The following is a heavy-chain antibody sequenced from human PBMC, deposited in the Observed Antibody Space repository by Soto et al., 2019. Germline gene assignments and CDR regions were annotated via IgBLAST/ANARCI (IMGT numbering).Heavy chain of an antibody. CDR3: ARDHSPYSSSWYWFDP. V-gene: IGHV3-48*01. CDR1: GFTFSSYS. Sequence: EVQLVESGGGLVQPGGSLRLSCAASGFTFSSYSMNCVRQAPGKGLEWVAYISSSSSTIYYADSVKGRFTISRDNAKNTRYPKSNRLRAKETCEYDGARDHSPYSSSWYWFDPWGQGTRDTDAS. CDR2: ISSSSSTI. J-gene: IGHJ5*02. D-gene: IGHD6-13*01.